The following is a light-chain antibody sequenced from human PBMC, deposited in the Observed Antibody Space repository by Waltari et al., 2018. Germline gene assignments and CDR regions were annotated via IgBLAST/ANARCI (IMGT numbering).Light chain of an antibody. CDR3: QQYYSTPYT. J-gene: IGKJ2*01. Sequence: DIVMTQSPDSLAVSLGERATINCKSSPSVLYSSTNKDYLAWYQQKPGQPPKLLIYWASTRASGVPDRFSGSGSGTEFTLTISSLQAEDVAVYYCQQYYSTPYTFGQGTKLEIK. CDR1: PSVLYSSTNKDY. CDR2: WAS. V-gene: IGKV4-1*01.